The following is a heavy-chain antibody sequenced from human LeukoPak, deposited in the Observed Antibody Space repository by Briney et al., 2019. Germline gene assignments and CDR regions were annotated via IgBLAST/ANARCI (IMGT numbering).Heavy chain of an antibody. V-gene: IGHV3-30*03. CDR2: ISHDGSNK. CDR1: GFTFSSYG. D-gene: IGHD6-19*01. J-gene: IGHJ4*02. Sequence: GGSLRLSCAASGFTFSSYGMHWVRQAPGKGLQWVALISHDGSNKYYADSVRGRFTISRDNSKNTLYLQMNSLRAEDTAVYYCARHVAAVVPPDYWGQGTLVTVSS. CDR3: ARHVAAVVPPDY.